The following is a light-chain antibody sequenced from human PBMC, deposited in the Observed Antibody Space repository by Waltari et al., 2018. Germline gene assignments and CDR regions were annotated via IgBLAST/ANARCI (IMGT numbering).Light chain of an antibody. V-gene: IGKV2-28*01. CDR3: MQARQTPWT. CDR1: QSLLHRSGYTF. J-gene: IGKJ1*01. Sequence: DLVMTQSPLSLPVSPGGPASISCRRSQSLLHRSGYTFLDWYVQKPGQAPQLLIYLVSDRASGVPDRFSGSGSGTDFTLKISRVEAEDVGLYYCMQARQTPWTFGQGTKVEIK. CDR2: LVS.